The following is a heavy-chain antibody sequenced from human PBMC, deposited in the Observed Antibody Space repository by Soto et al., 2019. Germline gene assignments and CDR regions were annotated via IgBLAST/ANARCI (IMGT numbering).Heavy chain of an antibody. CDR3: AYSSTPFDY. V-gene: IGHV3-23*01. CDR1: GFTFSSYA. D-gene: IGHD6-13*01. J-gene: IGHJ4*02. CDR2: ISGSGGSI. Sequence: EVQLLESGGGLVQPGGSLRLSCAASGFTFSSYAMSWVRQAPGKGLEWVSGISGSGGSIYYADSGKGRFPISRDNSKNTLYLQMNSLRAEDTAVYYCAYSSTPFDYWGQGTLVTVSS.